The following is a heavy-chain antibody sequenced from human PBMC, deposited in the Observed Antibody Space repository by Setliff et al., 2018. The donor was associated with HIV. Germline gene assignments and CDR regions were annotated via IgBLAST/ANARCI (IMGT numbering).Heavy chain of an antibody. V-gene: IGHV1-69*13. Sequence: SVKVSCKAPGGTFSGYAFSWVRQAPGQGXXXMGGSIPVFCTVNYAQKFLGRATITADESTNTSYMELTSLRSEDTAVYXCARDSHCSGXXCYSGGQFFDYWGQGTLVTVSS. J-gene: IGHJ4*02. D-gene: IGHD2-15*01. CDR1: GGTFSGYA. CDR3: ARDSHCSGXXCYSGGQFFDY. CDR2: SIPVFCTV.